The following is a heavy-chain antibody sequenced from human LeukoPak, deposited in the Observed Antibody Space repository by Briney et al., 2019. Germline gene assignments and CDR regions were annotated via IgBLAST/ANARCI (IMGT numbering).Heavy chain of an antibody. CDR3: ARSLNYVFFDY. J-gene: IGHJ4*02. Sequence: PSETLSLTCAVSGGSISSGGYSWSWIRQPPGKGLEWIGYIYHSGSTYYNPSLKSRVTISVDRSKNQFSLKLSSVTAADTAVYYCARSLNYVFFDYWGQGTLVTVSS. D-gene: IGHD3-16*01. CDR2: IYHSGST. V-gene: IGHV4-30-2*01. CDR1: GGSISSGGYS.